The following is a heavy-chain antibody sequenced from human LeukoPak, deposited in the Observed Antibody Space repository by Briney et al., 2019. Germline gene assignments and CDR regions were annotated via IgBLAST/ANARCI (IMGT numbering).Heavy chain of an antibody. CDR3: ASGEDYSNYGPPPFDD. V-gene: IGHV3-66*01. J-gene: IGHJ4*02. Sequence: GGSLRLSCAASGFTVSSNYMSWVRQAPGKGLEWVSVIYSGGSTYYADSVKGRFTISRDNSKNTLYLQMNSLRAEDTAVYYCASGEDYSNYGPPPFDDWGQGTLVTVSS. CDR1: GFTVSSNY. D-gene: IGHD4-11*01. CDR2: IYSGGST.